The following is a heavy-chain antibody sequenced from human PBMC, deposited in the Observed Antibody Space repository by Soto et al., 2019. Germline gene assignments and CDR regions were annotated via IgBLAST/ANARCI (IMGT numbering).Heavy chain of an antibody. D-gene: IGHD1-26*01. J-gene: IGHJ6*02. Sequence: EVQLLESGGGLVQPGGSLRLSCAASGFTFSKAWMSWVRQSPGKGLEWVGRIKSKTDGGTIDYAAPVKGRFTISRDDSKNMVHMQINSLRTEDTAVYYCSTGGKYYVKGVCGQGTTVTASS. CDR2: IKSKTDGGTI. CDR3: STGGKYYVKGV. V-gene: IGHV3-15*01. CDR1: GFTFSKAW.